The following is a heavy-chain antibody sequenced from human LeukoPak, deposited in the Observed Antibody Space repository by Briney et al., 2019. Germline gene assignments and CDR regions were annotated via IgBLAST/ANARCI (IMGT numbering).Heavy chain of an antibody. Sequence: SETLSLPCAVYGGSYRGYYWSWIRQPPGKGLEWIGEINHSGSTNYNPSLKSRVTISVATSKNQFSLKLSSMTAADTAVYYCARRRPSFNPGGVWFDPWGQGTLVTVSS. J-gene: IGHJ5*02. V-gene: IGHV4-34*01. CDR2: INHSGST. D-gene: IGHD2-8*02. CDR3: ARRRPSFNPGGVWFDP. CDR1: GGSYRGYY.